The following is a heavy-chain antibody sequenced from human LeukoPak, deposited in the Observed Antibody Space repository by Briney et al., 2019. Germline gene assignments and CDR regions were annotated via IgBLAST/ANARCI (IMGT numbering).Heavy chain of an antibody. Sequence: SETLSHTCTVSGGSINAFYWSWIRQPPGKGLEWIAYVRANGENNYNPSLKSRVAISLDTANSQISLRLNFVTAADTAIYYCVRQPANTAAFDVWGQGTMVTVSS. J-gene: IGHJ3*01. D-gene: IGHD5-18*01. V-gene: IGHV4-4*08. CDR1: GGSINAFY. CDR2: VRANGEN. CDR3: VRQPANTAAFDV.